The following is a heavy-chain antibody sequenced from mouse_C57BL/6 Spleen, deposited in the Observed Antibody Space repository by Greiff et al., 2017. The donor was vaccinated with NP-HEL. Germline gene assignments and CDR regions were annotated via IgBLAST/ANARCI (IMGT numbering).Heavy chain of an antibody. Sequence: QVQLQQPGAELVRPGSSVKLSCKASGYTFTSYWMHWVKQRPIQGLEWIGNIDPSDSATHYNQKFKDKATLTVDKSSSPAYMQLSSLTSEDSAVYYCARRGYYGSSPFNYWGQGTTLTVSS. D-gene: IGHD1-1*01. CDR1: GYTFTSYW. CDR3: ARRGYYGSSPFNY. CDR2: IDPSDSAT. J-gene: IGHJ2*01. V-gene: IGHV1-52*01.